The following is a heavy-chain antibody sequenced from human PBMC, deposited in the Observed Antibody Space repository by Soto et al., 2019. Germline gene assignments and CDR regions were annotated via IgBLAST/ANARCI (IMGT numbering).Heavy chain of an antibody. CDR2: IHSSGST. J-gene: IGHJ6*02. CDR3: AILTKPTAVTTAFRGGYGLDV. V-gene: IGHV4-61*01. CDR1: GGSGSSGNYF. D-gene: IGHD4-17*01. Sequence: QVQLQESGPGLVKPSETLSLTCTVSGGSGSSGNYFWSWILQPPGKGMEWIGYIHSSGSTNYTPPLKSRVTISADTSRNQFYLRLTSVTAADTAVDYCAILTKPTAVTTAFRGGYGLDVWGQGTTVTVSS.